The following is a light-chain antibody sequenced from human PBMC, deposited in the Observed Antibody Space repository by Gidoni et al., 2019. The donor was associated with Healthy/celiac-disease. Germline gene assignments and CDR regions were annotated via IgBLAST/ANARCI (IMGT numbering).Light chain of an antibody. CDR1: ALPDQF. CDR3: QSPDSTTSYYV. Sequence: SYELAQPPSVSVSPGQTARITCSGDALPDQFAYWYQQKPGQAPVLLIYKDSERPSGIPELFSGSSSGTTATLTISGVQAEDEADYYCQSPDSTTSYYVFGTGTKVTVL. V-gene: IGLV3-25*02. J-gene: IGLJ1*01. CDR2: KDS.